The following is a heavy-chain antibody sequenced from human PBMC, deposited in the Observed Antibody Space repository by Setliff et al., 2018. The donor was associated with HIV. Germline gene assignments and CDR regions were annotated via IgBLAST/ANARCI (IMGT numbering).Heavy chain of an antibody. Sequence: SETLSLTCAVSGYSISSGYYWGWIRQPPGKGLEWIGSIYHSGSTYNNPSLKSRVTISVDTSKNQFSLKLTSVTAADTAVYYCARTLLAAAMGYFDYWGQGTLVTVSS. V-gene: IGHV4-38-2*01. CDR2: IYHSGST. J-gene: IGHJ4*02. D-gene: IGHD5-18*01. CDR1: GYSISSGYY. CDR3: ARTLLAAAMGYFDY.